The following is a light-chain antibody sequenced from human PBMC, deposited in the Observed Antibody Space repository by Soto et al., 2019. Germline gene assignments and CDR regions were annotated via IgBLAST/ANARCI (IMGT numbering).Light chain of an antibody. V-gene: IGKV3-15*01. Sequence: EIVMTQSPATLSLSPGERATLSCRASQSVSSNLAWYQHKPGQPPSLLIYDASTRATGIPARFSGRGSGTEFTLTISGLQSEDFAVYYCQQFHHSPWTFGQVTKVEIK. CDR2: DAS. CDR3: QQFHHSPWT. CDR1: QSVSSN. J-gene: IGKJ1*01.